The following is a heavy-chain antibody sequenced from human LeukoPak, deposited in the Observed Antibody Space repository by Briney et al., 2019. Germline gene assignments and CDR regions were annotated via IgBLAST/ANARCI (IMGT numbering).Heavy chain of an antibody. V-gene: IGHV4-39*07. Sequence: SENLSLTCTVSGGSISSSNYCWGWIRQPPGKGLEWIGNIYFSGSTYYNPSLNSRVTMSVDTSKNQFSLKLNSVTAADTAVYYCARDVLRSGLYAFDIWGQGTMVTISS. D-gene: IGHD3-3*01. CDR1: GGSISSSNYC. CDR3: ARDVLRSGLYAFDI. J-gene: IGHJ3*02. CDR2: IYFSGST.